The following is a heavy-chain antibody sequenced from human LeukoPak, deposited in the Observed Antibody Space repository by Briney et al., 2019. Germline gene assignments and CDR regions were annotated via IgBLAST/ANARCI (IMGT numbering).Heavy chain of an antibody. Sequence: ASVKVSYKASVYTFTSYGNSWVRQAPGQGLEWMGWISAYNGNTNYAQKLQGRVTMTTDTSTSTAYMELRSLRSDDTAVYYCARDWPVGPEPYSSSVSAYYWGQGTLVTVSS. V-gene: IGHV1-18*01. J-gene: IGHJ4*02. CDR1: VYTFTSYG. CDR2: ISAYNGNT. CDR3: ARDWPVGPEPYSSSVSAYY. D-gene: IGHD6-13*01.